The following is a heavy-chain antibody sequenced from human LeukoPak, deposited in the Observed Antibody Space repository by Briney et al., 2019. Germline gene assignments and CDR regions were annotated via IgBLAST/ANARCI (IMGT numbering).Heavy chain of an antibody. CDR3: ARDPMPRSGSYGGGWFDP. V-gene: IGHV1-18*01. D-gene: IGHD1-26*01. CDR2: TSVNNGDT. CDR1: GYMFNIYG. Sequence: ASVKVSCKASGYMFNIYGISWVRQAPGQGLERMAWTSVNNGDTKYGQKFQGRVTVTTDTSTSTVYLELRRLRPDDTAVYYCARDPMPRSGSYGGGWFDPWGQGTLVTVSS. J-gene: IGHJ5*02.